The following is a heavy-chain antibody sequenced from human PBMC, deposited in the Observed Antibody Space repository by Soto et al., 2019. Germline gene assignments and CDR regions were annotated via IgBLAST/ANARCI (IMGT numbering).Heavy chain of an antibody. CDR3: AKADRGKGGYNPQPDYYYYMDV. J-gene: IGHJ6*03. CDR2: ISGSGGST. V-gene: IGHV3-23*01. Sequence: EVQLLESGGGLVQPGGSLRLSCAASGFTFSSYAMSWVRQAPGKGLEWVSAISGSGGSTYYADSVKGRFTTSRDNSKNTLYLQLHSLRAEDTAVYYCAKADRGKGGYNPQPDYYYYMDVWGKGTTVTVSS. CDR1: GFTFSSYA. D-gene: IGHD3-22*01.